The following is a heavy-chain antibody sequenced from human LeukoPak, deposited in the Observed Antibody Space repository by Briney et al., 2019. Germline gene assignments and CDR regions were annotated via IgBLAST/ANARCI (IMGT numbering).Heavy chain of an antibody. D-gene: IGHD2-15*01. V-gene: IGHV1-46*01. CDR1: GYTFTSYY. J-gene: IGHJ6*02. CDR3: ASGHCSGGSCPRPYYYYGMDV. Sequence: VASVKVSCKASGYTFTSYYTHWVRQAPGQGLEWMGIINPSGGSTSYAQKFQGRVTMTRDTSTSTVYMELSSLRSEDTAVYYCASGHCSGGSCPRPYYYYGMDVWGQGTTVTVSS. CDR2: INPSGGST.